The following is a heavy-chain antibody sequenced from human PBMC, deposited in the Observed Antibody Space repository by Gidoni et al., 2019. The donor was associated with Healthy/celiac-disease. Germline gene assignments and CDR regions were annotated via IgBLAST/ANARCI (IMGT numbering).Heavy chain of an antibody. V-gene: IGHV5-51*01. CDR1: GYSFTSYW. J-gene: IGHJ4*02. CDR3: ARHATTVTKGLDY. Sequence: EVQLVQSGAEVKKPGESLKISCKGSGYSFTSYWSGWVRQMPVKGLEWMGIIYHGDSDTTYIPSFQVQVTISADKSISTAYLHWSSLKASDTAMYYCARHATTVTKGLDYWGQGTLVTVSS. CDR2: IYHGDSDT. D-gene: IGHD4-17*01.